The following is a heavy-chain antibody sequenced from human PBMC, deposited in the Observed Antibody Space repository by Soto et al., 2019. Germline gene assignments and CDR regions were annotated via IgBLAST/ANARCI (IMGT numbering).Heavy chain of an antibody. CDR1: GGTFSSYT. Sequence: SVKVSCKASGGTFSSYTISWVRQAPGQGLEWMGRIIPILGIANYAQKFQGRVTITADKSTSTAYMELSSLRSEDTAVYYCARDQPIAVGLNWFDPWGQGTLVTVSS. D-gene: IGHD1-26*01. CDR2: IIPILGIA. J-gene: IGHJ5*02. V-gene: IGHV1-69*04. CDR3: ARDQPIAVGLNWFDP.